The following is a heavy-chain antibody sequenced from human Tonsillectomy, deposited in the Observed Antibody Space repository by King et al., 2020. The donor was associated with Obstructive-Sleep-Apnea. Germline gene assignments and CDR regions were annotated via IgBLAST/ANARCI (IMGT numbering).Heavy chain of an antibody. CDR1: GFAFSSYA. J-gene: IGHJ4*02. V-gene: IGHV3-30*09. CDR3: ATTAAMGGYFEY. Sequence: VQLVESGGGVVQPGRSLRLSCAASGFAFSSYAMHWFRQAPGKGLEWVAVISYDGSNKYYADSVKGRFAISRDNSTNTLYLQMNSLRAEDTAVYYCATTAAMGGYFEYWGQGTLVTVSS. D-gene: IGHD2-2*01. CDR2: ISYDGSNK.